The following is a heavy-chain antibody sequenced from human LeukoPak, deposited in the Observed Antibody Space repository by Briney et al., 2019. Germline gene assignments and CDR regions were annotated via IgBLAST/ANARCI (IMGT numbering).Heavy chain of an antibody. CDR3: ARDRLSGRYFYWSLDY. D-gene: IGHD1-26*01. Sequence: GGSLRLSCAASGFTFSSYWMSWVRQAPGKGLEWVSGISDSGDSRDYADSVKGRFTISRDNSKNTLYLQVDRLRAEDTAVYYCARDRLSGRYFYWSLDYWGQGTLVSVSS. J-gene: IGHJ4*02. CDR2: ISDSGDSR. V-gene: IGHV3-23*01. CDR1: GFTFSSYW.